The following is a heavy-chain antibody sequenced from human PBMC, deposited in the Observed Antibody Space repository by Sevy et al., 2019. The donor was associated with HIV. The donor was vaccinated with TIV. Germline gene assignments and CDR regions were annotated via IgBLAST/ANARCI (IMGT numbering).Heavy chain of an antibody. D-gene: IGHD3-3*01. V-gene: IGHV4-4*07. CDR1: GASVNDYY. Sequence: SETLSLTCTVSGASVNDYYWSWVRQTAEMELEWLGRVWTRGATASDPRSLALYNPSRRSRDTMSVDTSKNHFSLRLPSVTAADSAVYYCALDFKTGAFDNWGQGIPVTVCS. J-gene: IGHJ4*02. CDR2: VWTRGATASDPRSLA. CDR3: ALDFKTGAFDN.